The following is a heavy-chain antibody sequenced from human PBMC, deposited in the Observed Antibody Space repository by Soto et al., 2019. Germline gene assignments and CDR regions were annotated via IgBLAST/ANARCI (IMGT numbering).Heavy chain of an antibody. CDR3: ARDHSSLVGAFDY. CDR2: ISYDGSNK. D-gene: IGHD1-26*01. J-gene: IGHJ4*02. Sequence: GGSLRLSCAASGFTFSSYAMHWVRQAPGKGLEWVAVISYDGSNKYYADSVKGRFTISRDNSKSTLYLQMNSLRAEDTAVYYCARDHSSLVGAFDYWGQGTLVTVSS. CDR1: GFTFSSYA. V-gene: IGHV3-30-3*01.